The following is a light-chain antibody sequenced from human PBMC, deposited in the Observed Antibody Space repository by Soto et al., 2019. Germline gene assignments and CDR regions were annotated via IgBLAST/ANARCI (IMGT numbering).Light chain of an antibody. CDR2: NND. CDR1: GSNIGPNY. CDR3: AAWDDSLSGRV. V-gene: IGLV1-47*02. J-gene: IGLJ3*02. Sequence: QSVLTQPPSASGTPGQRVTMSCSRSGSNIGPNYVYWFQQFPGTAPKLLIYNNDQRPSGVPDRFSGSKSGTSASLDISGLRSEDEADYYCAAWDDSLSGRVFGGGTKLTVI.